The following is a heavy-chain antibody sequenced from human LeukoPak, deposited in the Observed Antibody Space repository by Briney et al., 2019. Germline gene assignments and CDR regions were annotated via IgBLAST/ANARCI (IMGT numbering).Heavy chain of an antibody. D-gene: IGHD1-26*01. Sequence: GGSLRLSCTGSGFXFSRTTXNWVRXAPGKXLEWVQSISSTTTYISYADSVKGRFTVSRDNAKKSVFLQMDSLGVDDTAIYYCAREWEHDSWGQGTLVTVSS. J-gene: IGHJ4*02. CDR3: AREWEHDS. CDR2: ISSTTTYI. V-gene: IGHV3-21*01. CDR1: GFXFSRTT.